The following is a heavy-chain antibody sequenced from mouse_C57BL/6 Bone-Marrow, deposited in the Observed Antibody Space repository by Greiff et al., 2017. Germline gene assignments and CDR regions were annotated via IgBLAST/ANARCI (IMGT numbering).Heavy chain of an antibody. CDR2: IDPSDSYT. Sequence: QVQLQQPGAELVKPGASVKLSCKASGYTFTSYWMQWVNQRPGQGLEWIGEIDPSDSYTNYNQKFKGKATLPVDTSSSAAYMQLSSLTSEDSAVYYCAREGGLSGDFDYWGQGTTLTVSS. CDR1: GYTFTSYW. J-gene: IGHJ2*01. CDR3: AREGGLSGDFDY. D-gene: IGHD3-1*01. V-gene: IGHV1-50*01.